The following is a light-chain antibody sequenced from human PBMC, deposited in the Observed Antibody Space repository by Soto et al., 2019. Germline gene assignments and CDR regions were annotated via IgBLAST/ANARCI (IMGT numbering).Light chain of an antibody. V-gene: IGKV1-5*01. Sequence: GDRVTITCRASQSINSWLAWYQQKPGKAPKLLIYDASSLKSGVPSRFSGSGSGTEFTLTISSLQPDDVTTYYCQQYHSLLYTFAQGTKLQIK. CDR2: DAS. CDR1: QSINSW. J-gene: IGKJ2*01. CDR3: QQYHSLLYT.